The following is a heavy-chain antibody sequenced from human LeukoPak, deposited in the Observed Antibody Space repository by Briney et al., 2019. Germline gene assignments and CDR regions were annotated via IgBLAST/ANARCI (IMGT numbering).Heavy chain of an antibody. J-gene: IGHJ4*02. D-gene: IGHD3-10*01. Sequence: ASVRVSCKASGYTFTSYGISWVRQAPGQGLEWMGWINAYYGKTNYAHKLQGRVTMPTDTSTSTAYMELTNLSSDGTPGYFLVRVRRYYGSGSYRAFEDYWGQGTLVTVSS. CDR1: GYTFTSYG. CDR3: VRVRRYYGSGSYRAFEDY. V-gene: IGHV1-18*01. CDR2: INAYYGKT.